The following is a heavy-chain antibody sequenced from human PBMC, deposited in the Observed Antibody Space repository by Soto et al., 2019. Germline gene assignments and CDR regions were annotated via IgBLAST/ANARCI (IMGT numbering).Heavy chain of an antibody. CDR2: NHYSGST. Sequence: SETLSLTCTVSGGSISTYYWSWIRQPPGRGLEWIGYNHYSGSTNYNPSLKSRVTISVDTSKNQFSLKLSSVTAADTAIYYCARITYTSGWSKSDSWGQGMLVTVSS. D-gene: IGHD6-13*01. CDR1: GGSISTYY. J-gene: IGHJ4*02. CDR3: ARITYTSGWSKSDS. V-gene: IGHV4-59*01.